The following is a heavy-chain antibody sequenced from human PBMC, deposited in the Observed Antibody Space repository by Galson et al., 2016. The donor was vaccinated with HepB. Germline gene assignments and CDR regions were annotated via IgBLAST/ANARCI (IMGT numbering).Heavy chain of an antibody. J-gene: IGHJ4*02. CDR2: ISYDGSNK. V-gene: IGHV3-30-3*01. Sequence: LRLSCAASRFTFSSFAMHWVRQAPGKGLEWVAVISYDGSNKYYADSVKGRFTISRDNSKNTLYLQMNSLRAEDTAVYYCARDLYYGSGSYYTPDYWGQGTLVTVSS. CDR3: ARDLYYGSGSYYTPDY. CDR1: RFTFSSFA. D-gene: IGHD3-10*01.